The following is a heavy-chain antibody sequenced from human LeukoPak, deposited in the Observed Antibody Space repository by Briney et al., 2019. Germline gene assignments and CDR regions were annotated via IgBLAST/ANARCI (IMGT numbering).Heavy chain of an antibody. Sequence: GGSLRLSCAASGFTFSSSWMNWVRQAPGKGLEWVANIKQDGSEKYYVDSVKGRFTISRDNAKNSLYLQMNSLGAEDTAVYYCARRSWSYGDYDIWGQGTMVTVSS. V-gene: IGHV3-7*01. D-gene: IGHD5-18*01. CDR1: GFTFSSSW. CDR2: IKQDGSEK. CDR3: ARRSWSYGDYDI. J-gene: IGHJ3*02.